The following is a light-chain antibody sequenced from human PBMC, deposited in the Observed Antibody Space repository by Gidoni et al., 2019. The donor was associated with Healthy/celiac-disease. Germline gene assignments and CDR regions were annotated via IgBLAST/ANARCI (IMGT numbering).Light chain of an antibody. J-gene: IGKJ2*01. CDR2: DAS. Sequence: DIQMTQSPSSLSASVGDRVTITCQASQDISNYLNWYQQKPGKAPKLLIYDASNLETGVPSRFSGSGSGTDFTVTISSLQPEDIATYYCQQYDNLPYTFGQGTKLEIE. CDR1: QDISNY. V-gene: IGKV1-33*01. CDR3: QQYDNLPYT.